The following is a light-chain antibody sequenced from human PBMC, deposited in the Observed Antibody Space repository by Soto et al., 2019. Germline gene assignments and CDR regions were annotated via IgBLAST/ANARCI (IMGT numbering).Light chain of an antibody. CDR1: QGISSY. CDR3: QQLNSYPPA. Sequence: DIQLTQSPSFLSASVGDRVTITCRASQGISSYLAWYQQKPGKAPKLLIYAASTLQSGVPSRFSGSGSGTEFTLTINSLQPEDFATYYCQQLNSYPPAFGQGTKVDIK. CDR2: AAS. V-gene: IGKV1-9*01. J-gene: IGKJ1*01.